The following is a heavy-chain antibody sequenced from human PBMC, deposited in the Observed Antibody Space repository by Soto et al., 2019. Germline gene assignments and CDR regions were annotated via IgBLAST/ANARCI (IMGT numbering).Heavy chain of an antibody. Sequence: GGSLRLSCAVSGFTFSSHAMHWVRQAPGKGLEWVALIFSDGNNKYYADSVKGRFTTSRDNSKNTLYLQMNSLRAEDTAVYYCAKDIIVKRPYYFDYWGQGTLVTVSS. J-gene: IGHJ4*02. D-gene: IGHD2-15*01. CDR1: GFTFSSHA. CDR3: AKDIIVKRPYYFDY. CDR2: IFSDGNNK. V-gene: IGHV3-30-3*01.